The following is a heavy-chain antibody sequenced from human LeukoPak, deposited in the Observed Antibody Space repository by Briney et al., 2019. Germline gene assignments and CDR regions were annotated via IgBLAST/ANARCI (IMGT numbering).Heavy chain of an antibody. D-gene: IGHD6-19*01. J-gene: IGHJ3*02. V-gene: IGHV4-39*07. CDR3: ARGLRSSSGWFRITAAFDI. CDR1: GGSISSSSYY. CDR2: INHSGST. Sequence: SETLSLTCTVSGGSISSSSYYWGWIRQPPGKGLEWIGEINHSGSTNYNPSLKSRVTISVDTSKNQFSLKLSSVTAADTAVYYCARGLRSSSGWFRITAAFDIWGQGTMVTVSS.